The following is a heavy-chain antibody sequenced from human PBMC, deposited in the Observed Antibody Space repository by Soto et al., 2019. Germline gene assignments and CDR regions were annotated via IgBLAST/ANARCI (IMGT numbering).Heavy chain of an antibody. J-gene: IGHJ4*02. CDR3: ARRDYDSNGYYDLGY. Sequence: QVQLVQSGAEVKKPGSSVKVSCKASGGTLSSYAISRVRQAPGQGLEWMGGIISIFGTADYAQKFQGRVTITADESSITAYMELSSLRSEDTAVYYCARRDYDSNGYYDLGYWCQGTLVTVSS. V-gene: IGHV1-69*12. CDR2: IISIFGTA. CDR1: GGTLSSYA. D-gene: IGHD3-22*01.